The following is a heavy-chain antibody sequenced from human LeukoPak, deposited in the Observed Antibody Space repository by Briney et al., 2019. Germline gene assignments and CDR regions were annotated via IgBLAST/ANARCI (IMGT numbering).Heavy chain of an antibody. CDR3: AKGGSSQPNYFNY. Sequence: PGGPLRLSCAASGFTFSSFAMTWVRQAPGKGLEWFSAITGSGDSTYYADSVKGRFTISRDNSKNTLYVQMNSLRAEDTAVYYCAKGGSSQPNYFNYWGQGTLVTVSS. J-gene: IGHJ4*02. CDR1: GFTFSSFA. D-gene: IGHD6-6*01. V-gene: IGHV3-23*01. CDR2: ITGSGDST.